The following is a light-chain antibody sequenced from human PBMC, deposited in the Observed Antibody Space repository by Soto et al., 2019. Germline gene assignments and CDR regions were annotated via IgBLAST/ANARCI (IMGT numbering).Light chain of an antibody. CDR3: QQYNSYPWK. CDR1: QSISSW. CDR2: KAS. J-gene: IGKJ1*01. Sequence: DIQMTQSPSTLSASVGDRVTLTCRASQSISSWLAWFQQKPGKAPKLLIYKASSLESGVPSRCGGGGSGTAFTLTFSSLPPDDFATYYGQQYNSYPWKFGQGTNVEI. V-gene: IGKV1-5*03.